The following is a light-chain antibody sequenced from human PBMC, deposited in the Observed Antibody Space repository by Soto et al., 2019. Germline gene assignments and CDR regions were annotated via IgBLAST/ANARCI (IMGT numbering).Light chain of an antibody. CDR2: GAS. CDR3: QQYETSPRT. Sequence: EMVLTQSPGTLSLSPGERTTLSCRASQSVSSNFLDWYQQKPGQAPRLLIYGASSRATGIPDRFSGSGSGTDFTLTISRLEPEDFAVYYCQQYETSPRTFGQGTKVDIK. J-gene: IGKJ1*01. CDR1: QSVSSNF. V-gene: IGKV3-20*01.